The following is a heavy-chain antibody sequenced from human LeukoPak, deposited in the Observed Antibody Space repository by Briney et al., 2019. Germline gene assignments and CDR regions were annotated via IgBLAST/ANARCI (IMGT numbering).Heavy chain of an antibody. D-gene: IGHD3-22*01. CDR1: GFNFVDYA. Sequence: PGGSLRLSCAASGFNFVDYAMHWVRQAPGKGLEWVSLISGDGASTYYADSVKGRFTISRDNSKNSLSLQMNNLKTEDTALYYCARAPYYYDRSGYDTDYWGQGTLVTVSS. V-gene: IGHV3-43*02. J-gene: IGHJ4*02. CDR2: ISGDGAST. CDR3: ARAPYYYDRSGYDTDY.